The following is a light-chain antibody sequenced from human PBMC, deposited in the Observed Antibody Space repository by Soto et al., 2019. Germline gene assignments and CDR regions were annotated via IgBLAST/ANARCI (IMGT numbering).Light chain of an antibody. CDR3: KSYVGSNTYV. CDR1: KNDIGVYDF. V-gene: IGLV2-8*01. CDR2: EVV. J-gene: IGLJ1*01. Sequence: QSALTQPPSASGSPGQSVTISCTGTKNDIGVYDFVSWYQHHPGKAPRLIIYEVVQRPSGVPDRFSGSKSGNTASLPVSGLQAADEADYFCKSYVGSNTYVFGSGTKLTVL.